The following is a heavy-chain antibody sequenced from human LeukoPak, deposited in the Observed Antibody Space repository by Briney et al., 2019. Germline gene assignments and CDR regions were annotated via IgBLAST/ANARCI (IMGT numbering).Heavy chain of an antibody. V-gene: IGHV1-8*01. CDR3: ARAGGYCGRISCPYYFDY. D-gene: IGHD2-15*01. J-gene: IGHJ4*02. CDR2: MNPNSGST. Sequence: ASVKVSCKASGYTFTRYDINWVRQDPGQGLEWMGWMNPNSGSTGYALKFQGRVTMTSNTSISTADMELSGLRSEDTAVYYCARAGGYCGRISCPYYFDYWGQGSLVAVSS. CDR1: GYTFTRYD.